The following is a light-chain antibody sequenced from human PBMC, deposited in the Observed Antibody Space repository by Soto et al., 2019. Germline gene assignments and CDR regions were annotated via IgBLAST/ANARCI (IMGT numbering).Light chain of an antibody. J-gene: IGKJ5*01. V-gene: IGKV3-11*01. CDR2: DAS. CDR1: QSVSTY. Sequence: EIVLTQSPATLSLSPGERATLSCRASQSVSTYLAWYQHKPGQAPRLLIYDASNRATGIPARFSGSGSRTDFTLTISSLEPEDIAVYYCQQRGNWPITFGQGTRLEIK. CDR3: QQRGNWPIT.